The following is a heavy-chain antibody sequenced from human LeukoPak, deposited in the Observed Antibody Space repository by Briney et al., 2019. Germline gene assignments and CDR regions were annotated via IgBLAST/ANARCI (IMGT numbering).Heavy chain of an antibody. Sequence: SVKVSCKASGGTFSSYAISWVRQAPGQGLEWMGGIIPIFGTANYAQKFQGRVTITADKSTSTAYMELSSLRSEDTAVYYCATKRARGDYGDYPPGDYWGQGTLVTVSS. J-gene: IGHJ4*02. CDR2: IIPIFGTA. V-gene: IGHV1-69*06. CDR1: GGTFSSYA. D-gene: IGHD4-17*01. CDR3: ATKRARGDYGDYPPGDY.